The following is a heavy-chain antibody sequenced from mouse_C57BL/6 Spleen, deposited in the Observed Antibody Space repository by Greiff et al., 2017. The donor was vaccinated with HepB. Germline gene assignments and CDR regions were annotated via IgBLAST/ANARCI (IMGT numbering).Heavy chain of an antibody. Sequence: EVQLQQSGAELVRPGASVKLSCTASGFNIKDDYMHWVKQRPEQGLEWIGWIDPENGDTEYASKFQGKATITADTSSNTAYLQLSSLTSEDTAVSYYSSSEYTVVASDYWGQGTTLTVSS. D-gene: IGHD1-1*01. CDR1: GFNIKDDY. CDR3: SSSEYTVVASDY. CDR2: IDPENGDT. J-gene: IGHJ2*01. V-gene: IGHV14-4*01.